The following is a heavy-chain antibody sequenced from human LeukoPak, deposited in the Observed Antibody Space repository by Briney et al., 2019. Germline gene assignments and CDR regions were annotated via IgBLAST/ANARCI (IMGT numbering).Heavy chain of an antibody. Sequence: SETLSLTCAVSGGSISSSNWWSWVRQPPGKGLEWIGEIYHSGSTNYNPSLKSRVTISVDKSKNQFSLKLSSVTAADTAVYYCAREIVVVPAAKDAFDIWGQGTMVTVSS. V-gene: IGHV4-4*02. CDR2: IYHSGST. CDR1: GGSISSSNW. J-gene: IGHJ3*02. CDR3: AREIVVVPAAKDAFDI. D-gene: IGHD2-2*01.